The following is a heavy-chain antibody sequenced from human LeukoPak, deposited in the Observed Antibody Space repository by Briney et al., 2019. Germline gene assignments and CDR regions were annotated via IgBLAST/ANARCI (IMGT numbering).Heavy chain of an antibody. D-gene: IGHD3-9*01. CDR1: GYSFTSYW. J-gene: IGHJ6*03. Sequence: KLGESLKISCKGSGYSFTSYWIGWVRQMPGKGLEWMGIIYPGDSDTRYSPSFQGQVTISADKSISTAYLQWSSLKASDTAMYYCARLDYDILTGYEPNNYYYYYMDVWGKGTTVTVSS. CDR3: ARLDYDILTGYEPNNYYYYYMDV. V-gene: IGHV5-51*01. CDR2: IYPGDSDT.